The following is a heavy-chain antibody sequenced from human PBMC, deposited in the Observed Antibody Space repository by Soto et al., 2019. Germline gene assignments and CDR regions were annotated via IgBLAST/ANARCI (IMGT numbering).Heavy chain of an antibody. CDR1: GFTFSSYG. V-gene: IGHV3-30*18. D-gene: IGHD5-12*01. CDR2: ISYDGSNK. CDR3: AKDLDYPYYFDY. J-gene: IGHJ4*02. Sequence: QVQLVESGGGVVQPGRSLRLSCAASGFTFSSYGMHWVRQAPGKGLEWVAVISYDGSNKFYADSVKGRFTISGDNSKNTLYLQVNSLRAEDTAVYFCAKDLDYPYYFDYWGQGTLVTVSS.